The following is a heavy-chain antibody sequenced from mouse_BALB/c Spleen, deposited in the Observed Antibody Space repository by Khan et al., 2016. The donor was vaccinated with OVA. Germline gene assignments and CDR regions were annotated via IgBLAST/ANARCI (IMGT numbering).Heavy chain of an antibody. Sequence: EVKLMESGGGLVQPGGSRKLSCVASGFTFSSFGIHWVRQAPEKGLEWVAYISGDSNTIYYTDTVMGRFTISRDNPKNTLFLQMTSLRSEDMAMYYCARSYFYGYYFDQWGQGTTLTVSS. V-gene: IGHV5-17*02. CDR2: ISGDSNTI. J-gene: IGHJ2*01. CDR1: GFTFSSFG. CDR3: ARSYFYGYYFDQ. D-gene: IGHD1-1*01.